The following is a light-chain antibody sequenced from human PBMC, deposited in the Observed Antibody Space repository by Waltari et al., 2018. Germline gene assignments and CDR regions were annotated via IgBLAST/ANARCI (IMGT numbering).Light chain of an antibody. CDR1: SSDVGGYNY. CDR3: SSYISSDTLEL. Sequence: HSALTQPASVSGSPGQSITISCTGTSSDVGGYNYVSWYQQHPGKAPTLMIYDVSNRPSGFSNRFSGSKSGNTASLTISGLQAEDEADYYCSSYISSDTLELFGGGTSLTVL. V-gene: IGLV2-14*03. CDR2: DVS. J-gene: IGLJ2*01.